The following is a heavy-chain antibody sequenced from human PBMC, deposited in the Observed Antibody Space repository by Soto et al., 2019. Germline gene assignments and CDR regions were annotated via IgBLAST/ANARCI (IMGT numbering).Heavy chain of an antibody. J-gene: IGHJ4*02. CDR1: GFTVSSNY. D-gene: IGHD3-22*01. CDR3: ARAYDSSGFFDY. V-gene: IGHV3-53*01. Sequence: GGSLRLSCAASGFTVSSNYMSWVRQAPGKGLEWVSVIYSGGSTYYADSVKGRFTISRDNSKNTLYLQMNSLRAEDTAVYYCARAYDSSGFFDYWGQGTLVTSPQ. CDR2: IYSGGST.